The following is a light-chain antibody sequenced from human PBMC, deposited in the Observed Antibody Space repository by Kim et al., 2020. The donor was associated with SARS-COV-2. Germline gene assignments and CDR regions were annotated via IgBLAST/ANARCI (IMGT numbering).Light chain of an antibody. Sequence: SYELTQPPPVSVSPGQTASITCSGDKLGDKYACWYQQKPGQSPVLVIYQDNKRPSGIPERFSGSNSGNTATLTISGTQAMDEADYYCQAWDSSTAVFGGGTQLTVL. CDR3: QAWDSSTAV. J-gene: IGLJ2*01. V-gene: IGLV3-1*01. CDR2: QDN. CDR1: KLGDKY.